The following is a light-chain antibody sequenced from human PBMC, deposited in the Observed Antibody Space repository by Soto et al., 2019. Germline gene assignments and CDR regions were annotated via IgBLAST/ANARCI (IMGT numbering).Light chain of an antibody. CDR3: HYRT. J-gene: IGKJ1*01. Sequence: DIQMTQSPSTLSASVGDRVTITCRASQSISSWLAWYQQKPGKAPKLLIYDASSLESGVPSRFSGSGSGTEFTLTISSLQPDDLATYYCHYRTFGQGTKVEIK. CDR2: DAS. V-gene: IGKV1-5*01. CDR1: QSISSW.